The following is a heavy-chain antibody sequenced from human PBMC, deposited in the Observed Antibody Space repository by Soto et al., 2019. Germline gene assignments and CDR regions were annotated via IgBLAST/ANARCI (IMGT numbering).Heavy chain of an antibody. CDR2: IYTSGST. D-gene: IGHD6-6*01. V-gene: IGHV4-4*07. Sequence: SETLSLTCTVSGGSISSYYWSWIRQPAGKGLEWIGRIYTSGSTNYNPSLKSRVTMSVDTSKNQFSLKLSSVTAAGTAVYYCARGSGQLVRMTAHYYYYGMDVWGQGTTVTVSS. CDR3: ARGSGQLVRMTAHYYYYGMDV. CDR1: GGSISSYY. J-gene: IGHJ6*02.